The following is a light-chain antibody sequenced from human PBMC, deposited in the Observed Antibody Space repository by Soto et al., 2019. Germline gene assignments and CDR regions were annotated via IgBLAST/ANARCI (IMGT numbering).Light chain of an antibody. V-gene: IGLV1-44*01. CDR3: SSYSGSDNFVV. Sequence: QSVLTQPPSASGTPGQRVTISCSGSSSNIGSNSVNWYHQVAGTAPKLLIHSDNQRPSGVPDRFSGSKSGTSASLAISGLQSGDEADYFCSSYSGSDNFVVFGGGTKLTVL. CDR2: SDN. CDR1: SSNIGSNS. J-gene: IGLJ3*02.